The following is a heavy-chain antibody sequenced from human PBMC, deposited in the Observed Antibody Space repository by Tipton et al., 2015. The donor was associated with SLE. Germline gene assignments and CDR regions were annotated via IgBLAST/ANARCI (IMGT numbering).Heavy chain of an antibody. V-gene: IGHV4-59*11. CDR1: SGSISSHY. CDR3: ARGLYSGYALSGY. CDR2: IYYSGST. Sequence: PGLVKPSETLSLTCTVSSGSISSHYWSWIRQPPGKGLEWIGYIYYSGSTNYNPSLKSRVTISVDTSKNQFSLKLSSVTAADTAVYYCARGLYSGYALSGYWGQGTLVTVSS. D-gene: IGHD5-12*01. J-gene: IGHJ4*02.